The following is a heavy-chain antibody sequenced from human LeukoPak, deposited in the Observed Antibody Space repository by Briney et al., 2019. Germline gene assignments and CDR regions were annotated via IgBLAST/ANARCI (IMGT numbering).Heavy chain of an antibody. D-gene: IGHD1-26*01. CDR2: ISGSGGST. CDR1: GFTFSSYG. Sequence: GGTLRLSCAASGFTFSSYGMSWVRQAPGKGLEWVSAISGSGGSTYYADSVKGRFTISRDNSKNTLYLQMNSLRAEDTAVYYCAKDWWELPPFDYWGQGTLVTVSS. CDR3: AKDWWELPPFDY. J-gene: IGHJ4*02. V-gene: IGHV3-23*01.